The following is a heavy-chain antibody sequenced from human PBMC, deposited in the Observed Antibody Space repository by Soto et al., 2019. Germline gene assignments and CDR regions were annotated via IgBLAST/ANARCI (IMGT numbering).Heavy chain of an antibody. D-gene: IGHD3-10*01. CDR3: ASSLVWSNPHWFDP. CDR1: GYTFTSYD. V-gene: IGHV1-8*01. J-gene: IGHJ5*02. Sequence: QVQLVQSGAEVKKPGASVKVSCKASGYTFTSYDIHWVRQATGQGLEWMGWMNPNSGNTGYAQKFQGRVTMTRNTSISTAYMELSSLRSEDTAVYFCASSLVWSNPHWFDPWRQGTLVTVSS. CDR2: MNPNSGNT.